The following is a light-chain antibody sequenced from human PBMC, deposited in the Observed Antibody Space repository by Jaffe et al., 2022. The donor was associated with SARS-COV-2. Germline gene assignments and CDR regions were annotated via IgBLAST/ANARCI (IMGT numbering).Light chain of an antibody. Sequence: EIVLTQSPGTLSLSPGERATLSCRASQSVSTSLAWYQQKPGQAPRLLLYGASSRFTGIPDRFSGSGSGTDFTLTISRLEPEDFAVYYCQQYGRSPGTFGQGTKVENK. CDR2: GAS. V-gene: IGKV3-20*01. J-gene: IGKJ1*01. CDR3: QQYGRSPGT. CDR1: QSVSTS.